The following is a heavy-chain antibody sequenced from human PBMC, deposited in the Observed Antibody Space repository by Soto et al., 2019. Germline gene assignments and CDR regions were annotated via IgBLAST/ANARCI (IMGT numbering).Heavy chain of an antibody. D-gene: IGHD3-3*01. J-gene: IGHJ6*02. Sequence: QVQLVQSGAEVKKPGASVKVSCKASGYTFTSYGISWVRQAPGQGLEWMGWISAHNGNTNYAQKLQGRVTMTTDTSTSTAYMELRSLRSDDTAVYYCARSRDYDFWSGYYSLWAYYYCGMDVWGQGTTVTVSS. CDR3: ARSRDYDFWSGYYSLWAYYYCGMDV. CDR2: ISAHNGNT. V-gene: IGHV1-18*04. CDR1: GYTFTSYG.